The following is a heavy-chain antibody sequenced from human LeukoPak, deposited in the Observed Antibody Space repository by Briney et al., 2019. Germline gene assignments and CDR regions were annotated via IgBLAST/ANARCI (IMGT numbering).Heavy chain of an antibody. CDR3: ASTIVDNYNFWSGYDHTTYQYYMDV. CDR2: IKQDGSET. D-gene: IGHD3-3*01. V-gene: IGHV3-7*01. J-gene: IGHJ6*03. Sequence: PGGSLRLSCAASGFTFSSYWMSWVRQAPGKGLEWVANIKQDGSETYYVDSVKGRFTISRDNTKNSLYLQMNSLRAEDTAMYYCASTIVDNYNFWSGYDHTTYQYYMDVWGKGTTVTVSS. CDR1: GFTFSSYW.